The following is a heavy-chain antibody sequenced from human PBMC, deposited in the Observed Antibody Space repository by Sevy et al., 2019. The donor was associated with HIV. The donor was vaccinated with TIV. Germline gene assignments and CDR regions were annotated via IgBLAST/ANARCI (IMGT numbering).Heavy chain of an antibody. CDR2: INAGNGNT. J-gene: IGHJ6*02. Sequence: ASVKVSCKASGYTFTSYAMHWVRQAPGQRLEWMGWINAGNGNTKYSQKFQGRVTITRDKSASTAYMELSSLRSEDTAVYYCARYCSSTSCYYYYGMDVWGQGTTVTVSS. V-gene: IGHV1-3*01. CDR1: GYTFTSYA. D-gene: IGHD2-2*01. CDR3: ARYCSSTSCYYYYGMDV.